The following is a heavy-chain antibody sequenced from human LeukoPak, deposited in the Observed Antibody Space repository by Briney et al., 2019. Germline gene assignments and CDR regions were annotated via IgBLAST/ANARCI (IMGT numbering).Heavy chain of an antibody. J-gene: IGHJ3*02. V-gene: IGHV3-21*01. CDR3: ALSYYGSGSYPGPFDI. CDR2: ISSSSSYK. CDR1: GFTFSSYS. D-gene: IGHD3-10*01. Sequence: PGGSLRLSCAASGFTFSSYSMNWVRQAPGKGLEWVSSISSSSSYKYYADSVKGRFTIFRDNAKNSLYLQMNSLRAEDTAVYYCALSYYGSGSYPGPFDIWGQGTMVTVSP.